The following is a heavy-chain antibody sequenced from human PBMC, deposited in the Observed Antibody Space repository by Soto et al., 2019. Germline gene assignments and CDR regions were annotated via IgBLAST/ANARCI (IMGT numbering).Heavy chain of an antibody. CDR3: ARAHHSEWLPQIFDY. D-gene: IGHD3-3*01. CDR1: GGSISSGDYY. J-gene: IGHJ4*02. CDR2: IYYSGST. Sequence: QVQLQESGPGLVKPSQTLSLTCTVSGGSISSGDYYWSWIRQPPGKGLEWIGYIYYSGSTYYNPSLTSRGTISVDTSKNQFSLKLSSVTAADTAVYYCARAHHSEWLPQIFDYWGQGTLVTVSS. V-gene: IGHV4-30-4*01.